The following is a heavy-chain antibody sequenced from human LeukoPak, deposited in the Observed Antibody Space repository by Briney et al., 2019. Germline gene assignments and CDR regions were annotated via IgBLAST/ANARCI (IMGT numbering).Heavy chain of an antibody. CDR2: IYTSGST. Sequence: PSQTLSLTCTVSGRSISSGSYYWSWIRQPAGKGLEWIGRIYTSGSTNYNPSLKSRVTVSLDTSKTQFSLQLNSVTPEDTAVYYCASRYAGGDWRLNAFDIWGQGTMVTVSS. D-gene: IGHD2-21*01. CDR3: ASRYAGGDWRLNAFDI. V-gene: IGHV4-61*02. J-gene: IGHJ3*02. CDR1: GRSISSGSYY.